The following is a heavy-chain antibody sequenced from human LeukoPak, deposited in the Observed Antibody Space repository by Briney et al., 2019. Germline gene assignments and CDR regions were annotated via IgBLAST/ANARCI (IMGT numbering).Heavy chain of an antibody. CDR1: GESFTDYY. CDR3: ARGTLVRGISY. J-gene: IGHJ4*02. CDR2: INHSGST. D-gene: IGHD3-10*02. V-gene: IGHV4-34*01. Sequence: SETLSLTCAVYGESFTDYYWNWIHQSPGKGLEWIGDINHSGSTNYNPSLKSRVTISKDTSKKQFSLKLSSVTAADTAVYSCARGTLVRGISYWGQGALVTVSS.